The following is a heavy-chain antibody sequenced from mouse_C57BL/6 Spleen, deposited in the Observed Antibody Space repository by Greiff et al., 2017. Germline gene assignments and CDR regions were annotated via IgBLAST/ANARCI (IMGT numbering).Heavy chain of an antibody. Sequence: VQLQQSGAELVKPGASVKISCKASGFAFSSYWMNWVKQRPGKGLEWIGQIYPGDGATNYNGTLQGKATLTANNSSSTAYMLLSILTAEESAVYFCTNTPSYSMDYWGQGTSVTVSS. J-gene: IGHJ4*01. CDR2: IYPGDGAT. V-gene: IGHV1-80*01. CDR3: TNTPSYSMDY. CDR1: GFAFSSYW. D-gene: IGHD5-1-1*01.